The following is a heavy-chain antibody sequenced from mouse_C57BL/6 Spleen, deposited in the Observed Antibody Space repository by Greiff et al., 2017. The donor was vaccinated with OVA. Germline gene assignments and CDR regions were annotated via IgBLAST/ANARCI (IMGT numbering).Heavy chain of an antibody. D-gene: IGHD2-5*01. CDR3: ARDYSNYGLAMDY. V-gene: IGHV5-6*01. J-gene: IGHJ4*01. CDR1: GFTFSSYG. CDR2: ISSGGSYT. Sequence: DVHLVESGGDLVKPGGSLKLSCAASGFTFSSYGMSWVRQTPDKRLEWVATISSGGSYTYYPDSVKGRFTISRDNAKNTLYLQMSSLKSEDTAMYYCARDYSNYGLAMDYWGQGTSVTVSS.